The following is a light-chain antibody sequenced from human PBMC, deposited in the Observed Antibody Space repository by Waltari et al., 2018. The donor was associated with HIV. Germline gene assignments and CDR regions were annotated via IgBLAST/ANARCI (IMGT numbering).Light chain of an antibody. CDR3: MQATHFPWT. V-gene: IGKV2-24*01. CDR2: KIS. Sequence: EIVMTQTPLASPVTLGQPASISCRSSQNLVHGDGNTYLSWLQQRPGQPPRLLIDKISNRFSGVPDRFSGSGAVTDFTLEISRVEAEDVGVYYCMQATHFPWTFGQGTKVQIK. CDR1: QNLVHGDGNTY. J-gene: IGKJ1*01.